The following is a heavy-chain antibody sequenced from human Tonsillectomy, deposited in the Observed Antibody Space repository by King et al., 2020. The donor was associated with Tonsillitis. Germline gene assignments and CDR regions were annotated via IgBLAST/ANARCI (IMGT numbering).Heavy chain of an antibody. J-gene: IGHJ4*02. V-gene: IGHV3-48*01. CDR1: GFTFSTYS. CDR3: ARGRSALVDWLPASFAS. Sequence: VQLVQSGGGLVQPGGSLRLSCAASGFTFSTYSLNWVRQAPGQGLEWASYISSSSSTIYYEDSVKGRLTISIDTAKNSLYLQMNSLRAEDTAIYYCARGRSALVDWLPASFASWGQGPLVSVSS. CDR2: ISSSSSTI. D-gene: IGHD3-9*01.